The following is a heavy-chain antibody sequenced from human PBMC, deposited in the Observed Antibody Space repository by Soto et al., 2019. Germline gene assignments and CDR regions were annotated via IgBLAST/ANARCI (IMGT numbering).Heavy chain of an antibody. D-gene: IGHD5-18*01. CDR2: IYPGDSDT. CDR3: ATSLDTAYYYYGMDV. V-gene: IGHV5-51*01. CDR1: GYSFTSYW. J-gene: IGHJ6*02. Sequence: PGESLKISCKGSGYSFTSYWIGWVRQMPGKGLEWMGIIYPGDSDTRYSPSFQGQVTISADKSISTAYLQWSSLKASDTAMYYCATSLDTAYYYYGMDVWGQGTTVTVSS.